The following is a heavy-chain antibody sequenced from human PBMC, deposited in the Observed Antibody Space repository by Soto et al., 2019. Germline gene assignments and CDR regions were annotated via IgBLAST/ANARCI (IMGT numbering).Heavy chain of an antibody. CDR2: VIPVFNTS. Sequence: QVQLEQSGPEVKRPGTSVKVSCKASGGAFGRYSVSWVRQAPGQGLEWIGGVIPVFNTSNYSLKFQGRVAIFADLSTSSVFMELRSLRSEDTALYYCARGDEMTAVTIFEYWGQGTLVIVSS. D-gene: IGHD4-17*01. CDR3: ARGDEMTAVTIFEY. J-gene: IGHJ4*02. CDR1: GGAFGRYS. V-gene: IGHV1-69*01.